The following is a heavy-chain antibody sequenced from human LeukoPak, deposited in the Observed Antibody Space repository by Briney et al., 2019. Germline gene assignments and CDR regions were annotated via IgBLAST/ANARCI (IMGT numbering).Heavy chain of an antibody. Sequence: AASVKVSCKASGYTFTDYYIHWVRQAPGQGLEWMGRINPNSGGTNYPQKFQGRVTMTRDTSTSTASLELSSLRSDDTAVYYCVRTPPNWGFDYWGQGTLVTASS. CDR3: VRTPPNWGFDY. CDR1: GYTFTDYY. D-gene: IGHD7-27*01. V-gene: IGHV1-2*06. J-gene: IGHJ4*02. CDR2: INPNSGGT.